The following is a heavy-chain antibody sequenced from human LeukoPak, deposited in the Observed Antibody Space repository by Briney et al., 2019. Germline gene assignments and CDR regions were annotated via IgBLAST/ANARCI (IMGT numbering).Heavy chain of an antibody. CDR3: ARDFPREYSGYDYESGDAFDI. V-gene: IGHV4-4*07. D-gene: IGHD5-12*01. CDR2: IYTSGST. J-gene: IGHJ3*02. CDR1: GGSISSYY. Sequence: SETLSLTCTVSGGSISSYYWSWIRQPAGKGLEWIGRIYTSGSTNYNPSLKSRVTMSVDTSKNQFSLKLSSVTAADTAVYYCARDFPREYSGYDYESGDAFDIWGQGTMVTVSS.